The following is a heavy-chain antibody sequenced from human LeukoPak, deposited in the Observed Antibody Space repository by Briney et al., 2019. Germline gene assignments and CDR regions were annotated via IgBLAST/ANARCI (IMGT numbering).Heavy chain of an antibody. D-gene: IGHD6-13*01. Sequence: GASLEISWTGSGSIFTCYWIGLVHPLPGKGLERVWIIYSGGYDTRYSPSSEGKVPISTDMSISTAYLQWSSLTASDTAMYYCATQYYKQQLIPLQDWYCDLWGRGTLVTVSS. V-gene: IGHV5-51*07. J-gene: IGHJ2*01. CDR3: ATQYYKQQLIPLQDWYCDL. CDR2: IYSGGYDT. CDR1: GSIFTCYW.